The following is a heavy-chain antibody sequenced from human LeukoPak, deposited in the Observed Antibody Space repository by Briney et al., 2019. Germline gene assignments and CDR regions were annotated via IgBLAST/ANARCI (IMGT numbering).Heavy chain of an antibody. CDR1: GFSFRIYS. V-gene: IGHV3-48*04. Sequence: PGGSLRLSCAASGFSFRIYSMNWVRQAPGKGLEWVSFVSSGSSSIHYADSVKGRFTISRDNAKNSLYLQMNSLRAEDTAVYYCARGGSGDYSLFEYWGQGTLVTVSS. CDR3: ARGGSGDYSLFEY. CDR2: VSSGSSSI. J-gene: IGHJ4*02. D-gene: IGHD3-3*01.